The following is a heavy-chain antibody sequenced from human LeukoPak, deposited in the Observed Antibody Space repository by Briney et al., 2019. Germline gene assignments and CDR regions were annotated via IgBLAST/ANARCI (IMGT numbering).Heavy chain of an antibody. CDR3: ARGRYCSSTSCYKAFDI. D-gene: IGHD2-2*02. CDR1: GFTFSSYW. V-gene: IGHV3-74*01. Sequence: GGSLRLSCAASGFTFSSYWMHWVRQAPGKGLVWVSRINSEGSRTSYADSVKGRVTISRDNAKNTLYLQMNSLRAEDTAVYYCARGRYCSSTSCYKAFDIWGQGTKVTVPS. J-gene: IGHJ3*02. CDR2: INSEGSRT.